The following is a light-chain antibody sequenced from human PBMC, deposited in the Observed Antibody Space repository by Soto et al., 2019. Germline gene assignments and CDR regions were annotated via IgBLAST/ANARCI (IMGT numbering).Light chain of an antibody. CDR2: DNY. CDR3: GSWDSSLSVVL. Sequence: QSVLTQPPSVSAAPGQKVTISCSGSGSNIGNNYVSWYQQLPGTAPKLLIYDNYKRPSGIPDRFSGSKSGTSATLGITGLQTGDEADYYCGSWDSSLSVVLFGGGTQLTVL. V-gene: IGLV1-51*01. CDR1: GSNIGNNY. J-gene: IGLJ2*01.